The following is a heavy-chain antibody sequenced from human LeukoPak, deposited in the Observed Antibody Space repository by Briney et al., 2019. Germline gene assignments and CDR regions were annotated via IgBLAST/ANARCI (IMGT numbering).Heavy chain of an antibody. CDR3: AMEVFGGARQWLVPLVWFDP. CDR2: TYYRSKWYN. D-gene: IGHD6-19*01. J-gene: IGHJ5*02. V-gene: IGHV6-1*01. Sequence: SQTLSLTCAISGDSVSSNSAAWNWIRQSPSRGLEWLGRTYYRSKWYNDYAVSVKSRITINPDTSKNQFSLQLNSVTPEDTAVYYCAMEVFGGARQWLVPLVWFDPWGQGTLVTVSS. CDR1: GDSVSSNSAA.